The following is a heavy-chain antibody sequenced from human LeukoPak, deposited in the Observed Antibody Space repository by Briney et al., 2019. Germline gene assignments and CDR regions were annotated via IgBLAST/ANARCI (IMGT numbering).Heavy chain of an antibody. CDR2: INAGNGNT. J-gene: IGHJ6*02. CDR1: GYTFTSYA. V-gene: IGHV1-3*01. CDR3: ARGGVVVPAAIDLDYYYYYGMDV. Sequence: GASVKVSCKASGYTFTSYAMHWVRQAPGQRLEWMGWINAGNGNTKYSQKFQGRVTITRDTSASTAYMELSSLRSEDTAVYYCARGGVVVPAAIDLDYYYYYGMDVWGQGTTVTVSS. D-gene: IGHD2-2*01.